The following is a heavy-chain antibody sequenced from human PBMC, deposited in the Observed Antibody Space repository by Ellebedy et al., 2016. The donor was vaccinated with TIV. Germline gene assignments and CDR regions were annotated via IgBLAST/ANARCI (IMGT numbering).Heavy chain of an antibody. Sequence: AASVKVSCKASGHTFSSYGISWVRQAPGQGLEWMGWSSAYNGNTNYAQKFQGRVTMTTDTSTSTAYMELRSLRSDDTAVYYCARDTSGDYWGQGTLVTVSS. CDR3: ARDTSGDY. V-gene: IGHV1-18*04. J-gene: IGHJ4*02. D-gene: IGHD3-3*01. CDR2: SSAYNGNT. CDR1: GHTFSSYG.